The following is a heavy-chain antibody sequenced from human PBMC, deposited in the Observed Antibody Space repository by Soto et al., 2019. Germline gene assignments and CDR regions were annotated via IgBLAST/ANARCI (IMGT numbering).Heavy chain of an antibody. CDR1: GFTFSSYG. CDR2: IWYDGSNK. CDR3: ARSGEWLRLGWFDP. J-gene: IGHJ5*02. Sequence: QVQLVESGGGVVQPGRSLRLSCAASGFTFSSYGMHWVRQAPGKGLEWAAVIWYDGSNKYYADSVKGRFTISRDNSKNTLYLQMNSLRAEDTAVYYCARSGEWLRLGWFDPWGQGTLVTVSS. V-gene: IGHV3-33*01. D-gene: IGHD6-19*01.